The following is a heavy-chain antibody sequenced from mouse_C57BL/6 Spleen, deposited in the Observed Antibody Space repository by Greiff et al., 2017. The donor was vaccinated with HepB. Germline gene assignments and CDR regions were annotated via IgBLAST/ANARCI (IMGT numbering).Heavy chain of an antibody. Sequence: EVKVEESGPELVKPGASVKISCKASGYSFTGYYMNWVKQSPEKSLEWIGEINPSTGGTTYKEKFKAKATLTVDKSSSTAYMQLKRLTSEDSAVYYCARGVFAYWGQGTLVTVSA. J-gene: IGHJ3*01. V-gene: IGHV1-42*01. CDR2: INPSTGGT. CDR3: ARGVFAY. CDR1: GYSFTGYY.